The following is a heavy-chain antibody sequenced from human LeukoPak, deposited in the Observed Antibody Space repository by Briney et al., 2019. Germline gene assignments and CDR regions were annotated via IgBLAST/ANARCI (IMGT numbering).Heavy chain of an antibody. J-gene: IGHJ4*02. Sequence: GGSLRLSCAASGFTFSSYSMNWVRQAPGKGLEWVSYISGSGRTIYYANSVKGRFTISRDNAKHSLYLQMNSLRADDTAVYYCARLDASGLDYWGQGTLVTVSS. V-gene: IGHV3-48*04. CDR3: ARLDASGLDY. CDR2: ISGSGRTI. D-gene: IGHD6-19*01. CDR1: GFTFSSYS.